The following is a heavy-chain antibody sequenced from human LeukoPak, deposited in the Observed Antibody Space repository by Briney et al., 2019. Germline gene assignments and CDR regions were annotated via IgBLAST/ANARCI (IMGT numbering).Heavy chain of an antibody. Sequence: SETLSLTCTVSGGSISSYYWSWIRQPPGKGLEWIGYIYYSGSTNYNPSLKSRVTISVDTSKNQFSLKLSSVTAADTAVYYCARTITFGGVTVIPDYFDYWGQGTLVTVSS. CDR2: IYYSGST. CDR1: GGSISSYY. CDR3: ARTITFGGVTVIPDYFDY. D-gene: IGHD3-16*02. J-gene: IGHJ4*02. V-gene: IGHV4-59*01.